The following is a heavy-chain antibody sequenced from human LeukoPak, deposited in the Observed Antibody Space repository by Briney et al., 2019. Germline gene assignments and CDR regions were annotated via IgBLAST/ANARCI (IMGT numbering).Heavy chain of an antibody. Sequence: SETLSLTCAVYGGSFSNYFCSWLRQPPGKGLEWIGEINHGGGTNYNPSLKSRVTISVDTSKNQFSLNLSSVTAADTAVCYCARGLEYDFWSGNYSDGFDVWDQGTMVTVSS. V-gene: IGHV4-34*01. J-gene: IGHJ3*01. D-gene: IGHD3/OR15-3a*01. CDR3: ARGLEYDFWSGNYSDGFDV. CDR1: GGSFSNYF. CDR2: INHGGGT.